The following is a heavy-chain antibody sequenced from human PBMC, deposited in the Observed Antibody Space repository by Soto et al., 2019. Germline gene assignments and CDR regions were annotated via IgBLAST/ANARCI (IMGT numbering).Heavy chain of an antibody. D-gene: IGHD3-3*01. CDR1: GGFISSYY. CDR2: IYYSGTT. CDR3: ASGGWRRIYF. Sequence: SETLSLTCIVSGGFISSYYWSWIRQPPGKGLEWIGYIYYSGTTNYNPSLESRVTISVDTSKNQFSLNLSSVTAADTAVYYCASGGWRRIYFWGQGTLVTVS. J-gene: IGHJ4*02. V-gene: IGHV4-59*08.